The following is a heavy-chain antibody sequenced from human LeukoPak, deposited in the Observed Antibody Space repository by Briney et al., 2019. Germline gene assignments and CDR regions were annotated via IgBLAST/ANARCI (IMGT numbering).Heavy chain of an antibody. Sequence: SQTLSLTCTVSGGSISSGSYYWSWIRQPAGRGLEWIGRIYTSGSTNYNPSLKSRVTISVDTSKNQFSLKLSSVTAADTAVYYCARDWVRTGDNWFDPWGQGTLATVSS. CDR3: ARDWVRTGDNWFDP. CDR2: IYTSGST. D-gene: IGHD3/OR15-3a*01. J-gene: IGHJ5*02. CDR1: GGSISSGSYY. V-gene: IGHV4-61*02.